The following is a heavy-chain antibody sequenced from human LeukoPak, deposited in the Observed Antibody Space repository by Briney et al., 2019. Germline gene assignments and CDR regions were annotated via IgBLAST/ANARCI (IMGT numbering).Heavy chain of an antibody. J-gene: IGHJ6*02. CDR3: ARDRVPAAHYYYGMDV. CDR1: GYTFTGYY. D-gene: IGHD2-2*01. CDR2: INPNSGGT. Sequence: ASVKVSCNASGYTFTGYYMHWVRQAPGQGLEWMGRINPNSGGTNYAQKFQGRVTMTRDTSISTAYMELRRLRSDDTAVYYCARDRVPAAHYYYGMDVWGQGTTVTVSS. V-gene: IGHV1-2*06.